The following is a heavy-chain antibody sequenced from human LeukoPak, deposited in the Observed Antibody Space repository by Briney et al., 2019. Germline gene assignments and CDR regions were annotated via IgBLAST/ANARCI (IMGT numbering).Heavy chain of an antibody. J-gene: IGHJ4*02. V-gene: IGHV3-66*01. CDR2: IYSGGST. CDR3: ARGGEWLPFGLDY. Sequence: GRSLRLSCAASGFTVSSNYMSWVRQAPGKGLEWVSVIYSGGSTYYADSVKGRFTISRDNSKNTLYLQMNSLRAEDTAVYYCARGGEWLPFGLDYWGQGTLVTVSS. D-gene: IGHD5-12*01. CDR1: GFTVSSNY.